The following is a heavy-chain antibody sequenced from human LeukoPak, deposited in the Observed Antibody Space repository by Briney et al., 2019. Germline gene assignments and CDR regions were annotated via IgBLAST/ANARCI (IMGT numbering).Heavy chain of an antibody. J-gene: IGHJ4*02. CDR2: VWFDGTVK. D-gene: IGHD3-16*01. V-gene: IGHV3-33*01. CDR1: GFTFSSYA. Sequence: GTSLRLSCAASGFTFSSYAMHWVRQAPGKGLEWVAVVWFDGTVKYYADSVKGRFTISRDNLKNTLDLQMNSLRADDTAVYYCARDRVWGGFDYWGRGALVTVSS. CDR3: ARDRVWGGFDY.